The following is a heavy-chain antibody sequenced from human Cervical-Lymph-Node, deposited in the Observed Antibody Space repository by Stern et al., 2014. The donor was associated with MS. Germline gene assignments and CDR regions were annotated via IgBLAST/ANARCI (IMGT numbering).Heavy chain of an antibody. CDR2: IYYSGTT. Sequence: VQLEESGPGLVKPSQTLSLTCTVSGGSISSGGYYWSWIRQHPGKGLEWMGYIYYSGTTYYNPFLKSRITISVDTSKNQFSLKLSSVTAADTAVYYCARSRDYYDSSGYSYYFDYWGQGNLVTVSS. V-gene: IGHV4-31*03. CDR3: ARSRDYYDSSGYSYYFDY. D-gene: IGHD3-22*01. J-gene: IGHJ4*02. CDR1: GGSISSGGYY.